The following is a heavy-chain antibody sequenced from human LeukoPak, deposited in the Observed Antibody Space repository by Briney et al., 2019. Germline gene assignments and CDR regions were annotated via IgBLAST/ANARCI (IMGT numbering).Heavy chain of an antibody. CDR3: ARDVGYCSGGSCYDEIRDY. D-gene: IGHD2-15*01. V-gene: IGHV1-18*01. Sequence: GASVKVSCKASGSTFTSYGISWVRQAPGQGLEWMGWISAYNGNTNYAQKLQGRVTMTTDTSTSTAYMELRSLRSDDTAVYYCARDVGYCSGGSCYDEIRDYWGQGTLVTVSS. CDR2: ISAYNGNT. J-gene: IGHJ4*02. CDR1: GSTFTSYG.